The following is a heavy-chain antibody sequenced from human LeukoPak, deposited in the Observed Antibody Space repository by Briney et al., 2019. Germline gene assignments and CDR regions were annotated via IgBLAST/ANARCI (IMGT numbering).Heavy chain of an antibody. CDR2: ISSSSSYM. Sequence: TGGSLRLSCAASGFTFSSYSMNWVRQAPGKGLEWVSSISSSSSYMYYADSVKGRFTISRDNAKNSLYLQMNSLRAEDTAVYYCAREYSSGWYSFDYWGQGTLVTVSS. CDR3: AREYSSGWYSFDY. V-gene: IGHV3-21*01. J-gene: IGHJ4*02. CDR1: GFTFSSYS. D-gene: IGHD6-19*01.